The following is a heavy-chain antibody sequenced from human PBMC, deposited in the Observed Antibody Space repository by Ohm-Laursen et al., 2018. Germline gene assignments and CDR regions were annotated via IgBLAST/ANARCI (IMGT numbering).Heavy chain of an antibody. CDR3: ARVIWGSGSWSGPLD. V-gene: IGHV3-33*01. CDR2: IWYDGSNK. Sequence: SLRLSCAASGFTFSGYAMHWVRQAPGKGLEWVAVIWYDGSNKYYADSVKGRFTISRDNSKNRLYLQMNSLRAEDTAMYYCARVIWGSGSWSGPLDWGQGTLVTVSS. D-gene: IGHD3-10*01. CDR1: GFTFSGYA. J-gene: IGHJ4*01.